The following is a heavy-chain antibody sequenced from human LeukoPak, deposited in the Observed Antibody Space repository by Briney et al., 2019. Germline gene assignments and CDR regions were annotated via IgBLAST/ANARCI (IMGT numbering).Heavy chain of an antibody. D-gene: IGHD1-26*01. CDR1: GFTFSSYG. J-gene: IGHJ4*02. V-gene: IGHV3-30*18. CDR3: AKDQIDWEWELLIGSFDY. CDR2: ISYDGSNK. Sequence: PGGSLRLSCAASGFTFSSYGMHWVRQAPGKGLEWVAVISYDGSNKYYADSVKGRFTISRDNSKNTLYLQMNSLRAEDTAVYYCAKDQIDWEWELLIGSFDYWGQGTLVTVS.